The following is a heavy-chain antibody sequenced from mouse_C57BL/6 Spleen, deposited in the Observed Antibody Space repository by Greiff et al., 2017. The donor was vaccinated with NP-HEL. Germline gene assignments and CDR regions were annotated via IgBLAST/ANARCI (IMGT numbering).Heavy chain of an antibody. D-gene: IGHD2-5*01. CDR2: LNPSTGGT. V-gene: IGHV1-42*01. J-gene: IGHJ2*01. Sequence: EVQLQQSGPELVKPGASVKISCKASGYSFTGYYMNWVKQSPEKSLEWIGELNPSTGGTTYNQKFKAKATLTVDKSSSTAYMQLKSLTSEDSAVYYCARYGVYYSNLDYWGQGTTLTVSS. CDR1: GYSFTGYY. CDR3: ARYGVYYSNLDY.